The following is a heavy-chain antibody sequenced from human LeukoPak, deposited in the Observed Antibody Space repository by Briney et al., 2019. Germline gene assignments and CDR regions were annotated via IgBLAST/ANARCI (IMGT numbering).Heavy chain of an antibody. Sequence: GGSLRLSCATSGFTFSSYEMHWVRQAPGKGLEYVSAISSNGDSTYYANFVKGRFIISRDNSKNTLYLQMGSLRPEDMAVYYCARDRPGDVWGEGTTVTVSS. J-gene: IGHJ6*04. V-gene: IGHV3-64*01. CDR2: ISSNGDST. CDR1: GFTFSSYE. CDR3: ARDRPGDV.